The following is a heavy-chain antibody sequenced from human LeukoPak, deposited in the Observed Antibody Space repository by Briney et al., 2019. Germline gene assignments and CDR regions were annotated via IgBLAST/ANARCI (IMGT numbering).Heavy chain of an antibody. V-gene: IGHV4-4*07. Sequence: PSETLSLTCTVSGGSISSYYWSWIRQPAGKGLEWIGRIYTSGSTNYNPSLKSRVTMSVDTSKNQFSLKLSSVTAADTAVYYCAREGTVGDFWSGYYVYYFDYWGQGTLVTVSS. D-gene: IGHD3-3*01. CDR1: GGSISSYY. J-gene: IGHJ4*02. CDR3: AREGTVGDFWSGYYVYYFDY. CDR2: IYTSGST.